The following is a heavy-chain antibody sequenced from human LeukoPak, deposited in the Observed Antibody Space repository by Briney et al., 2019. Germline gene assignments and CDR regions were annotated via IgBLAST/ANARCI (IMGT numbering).Heavy chain of an antibody. CDR1: GGSISSSSYY. Sequence: SETLSLTCTVSGGSISSSSYYWGWIRQPPGKGLEWIGSIYYSGSTYYNPSLKSRVTISVDTSKNQFSLKLSSVTAADTAVYYCAGHIRSHFDYWGQGTLVTVSS. V-gene: IGHV4-39*01. J-gene: IGHJ4*02. CDR3: AGHIRSHFDY. CDR2: IYYSGST. D-gene: IGHD4-17*01.